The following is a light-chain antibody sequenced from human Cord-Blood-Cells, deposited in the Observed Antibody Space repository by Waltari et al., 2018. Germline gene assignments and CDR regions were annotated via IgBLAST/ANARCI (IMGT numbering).Light chain of an antibody. CDR3: QQLNSYPT. CDR1: QGISSY. J-gene: IGKJ5*01. Sequence: DIQLTQSPSFLSASVGDRXTITCRASQGISSYLAWYQQKPGKAPKLLIYAASTLQSGVPSRFSGSGSGTEFTLTISSLQPEDFATYYCQQLNSYPTFGQGTRLEIK. CDR2: AAS. V-gene: IGKV1-9*01.